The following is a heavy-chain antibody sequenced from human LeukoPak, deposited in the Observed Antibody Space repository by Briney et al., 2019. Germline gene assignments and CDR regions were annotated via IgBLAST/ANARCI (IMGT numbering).Heavy chain of an antibody. Sequence: PSETLSLTCTVSGGSISSYYWSWIRQPPGKGLEWIGYIYYSGSTNYNPSLKSRVTTSVDTSKNQFSLKLSSVTAADTAVYYCARTQGDYYYFDYWGQGTLVTVSS. D-gene: IGHD4-17*01. CDR2: IYYSGST. CDR3: ARTQGDYYYFDY. CDR1: GGSISSYY. V-gene: IGHV4-59*01. J-gene: IGHJ4*02.